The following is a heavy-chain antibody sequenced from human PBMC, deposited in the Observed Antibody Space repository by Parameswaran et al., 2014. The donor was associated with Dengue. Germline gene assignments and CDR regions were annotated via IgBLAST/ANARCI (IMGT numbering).Heavy chain of an antibody. V-gene: IGHV3-23*01. Sequence: VRQAPGKGLEWVSTISGSGSSTYYADSVKGRFTISRDNSKNTLYLQMNSLRAEDTAVYYRAKDFFSWYDNSGYYGAFDIWGQGTMVTVSS. D-gene: IGHD3-22*01. CDR2: ISGSGSST. CDR3: AKDFFSWYDNSGYYGAFDI. J-gene: IGHJ3*02.